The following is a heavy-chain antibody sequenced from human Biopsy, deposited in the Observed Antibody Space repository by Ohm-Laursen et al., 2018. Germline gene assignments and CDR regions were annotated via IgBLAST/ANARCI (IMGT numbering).Heavy chain of an antibody. CDR2: IHHSGST. CDR1: GVSITAYY. J-gene: IGHJ6*02. D-gene: IGHD2-15*01. Sequence: SQTLSLTCIVSGVSITAYYWSWIRQPPGKGLECIGNIHHSGSTNYNPSLKSRLTISVDTSKNQFSLKLSSVTAADTAVYYCARMDCSGGSCHYYSYGMDVWGQGTTVTVSS. V-gene: IGHV4-4*09. CDR3: ARMDCSGGSCHYYSYGMDV.